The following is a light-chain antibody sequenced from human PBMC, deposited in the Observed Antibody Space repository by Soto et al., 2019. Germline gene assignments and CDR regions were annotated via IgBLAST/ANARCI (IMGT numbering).Light chain of an antibody. V-gene: IGKV1-39*01. CDR3: QQRSNWL. J-gene: IGKJ3*01. CDR2: AAS. Sequence: DIQMTQSPSTLSGSVGDRVTITCRASQSISSYLNWYQQKPGKAPKLLIYAASTLQGGVPSRFSGSGSGTDFTLTISSLEPEDFAVYYCQQRSNWLFGPGTKVDIK. CDR1: QSISSY.